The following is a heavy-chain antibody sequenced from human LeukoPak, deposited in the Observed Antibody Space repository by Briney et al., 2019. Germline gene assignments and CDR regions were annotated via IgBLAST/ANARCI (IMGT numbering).Heavy chain of an antibody. D-gene: IGHD1-1*01. CDR1: GFIFSNFN. J-gene: IGHJ4*02. V-gene: IGHV3-21*01. CDR3: ARVSTGPV. Sequence: GGSLRVSSVGSGFIFSNFNMNWVRQAPGKGLEWVSSISSTGNYIHYADSVKGRFTISRDNAQKSLYLQMNSLRVEDSAVYYCARVSTGPVWGQGTLVTVSS. CDR2: ISSTGNYI.